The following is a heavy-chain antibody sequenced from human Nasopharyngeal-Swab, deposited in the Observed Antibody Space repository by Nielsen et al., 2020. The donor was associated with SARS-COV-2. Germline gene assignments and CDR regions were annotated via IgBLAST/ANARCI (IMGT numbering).Heavy chain of an antibody. V-gene: IGHV3-30-3*01. Sequence: VRQAPGKGLEWVAVISYDGSNKYYADSVKGRFTISRDNSKNTLYLQMNSLRAEDTAVYYCARDAPDHGDYAIDYWGQGTLVTVSS. D-gene: IGHD4-17*01. CDR2: ISYDGSNK. CDR3: ARDAPDHGDYAIDY. J-gene: IGHJ4*02.